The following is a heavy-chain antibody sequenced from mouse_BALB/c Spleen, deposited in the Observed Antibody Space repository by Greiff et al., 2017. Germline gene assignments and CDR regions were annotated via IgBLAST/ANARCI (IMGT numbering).Heavy chain of an antibody. J-gene: IGHJ4*01. CDR2: ISSGSSTI. Sequence: EVQGVESGGGLVQPGGSRKLSCAASGFTFSSFGMHWVRQAPEKGLEWVAYISSGSSTIYYADTVKGRFTISRDNPKNTLFLQMTSLRSEDTAMYYCARNGESYAMDYWGQGTSVTVSS. CDR1: GFTFSSFG. CDR3: ARNGESYAMDY. V-gene: IGHV5-17*02.